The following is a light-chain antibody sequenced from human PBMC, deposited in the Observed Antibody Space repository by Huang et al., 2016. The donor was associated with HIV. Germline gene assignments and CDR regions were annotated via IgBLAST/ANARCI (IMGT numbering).Light chain of an antibody. CDR1: QGIRND. CDR3: LQHYNYPRT. J-gene: IGKJ1*01. Sequence: TQMTQSPLSLSASVGDTVTITCRASQGIRNDLGWYQQKPGKAPQLLFNLASGYQSGVPTRFSGSGSGTDFSLTISGLQPEDFATYYCLQHYNYPRTFGQGTKVEI. V-gene: IGKV1-6*01. CDR2: LAS.